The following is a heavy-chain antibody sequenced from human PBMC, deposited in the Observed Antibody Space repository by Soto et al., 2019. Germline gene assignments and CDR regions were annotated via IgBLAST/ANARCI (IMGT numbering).Heavy chain of an antibody. J-gene: IGHJ4*02. CDR1: GYTFTNYD. CDR3: AAYSGANSALDY. CDR2: INAGNGNT. Sequence: ASVKVSCKASGYTFTNYDMHWVLQAPGQRLEWMGWINAGNGNTKYSQKFQDRVTIIRDTSASTAYMELSSLKSEDTAVYYCAAYSGANSALDYWGQGTLVTVSS. D-gene: IGHD4-17*01. V-gene: IGHV1-3*01.